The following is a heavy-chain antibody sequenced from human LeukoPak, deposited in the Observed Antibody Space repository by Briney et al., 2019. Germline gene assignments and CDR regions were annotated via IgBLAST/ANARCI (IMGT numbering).Heavy chain of an antibody. V-gene: IGHV4-39*01. J-gene: IGHJ4*02. CDR3: ARSRRYYDSSGPLVLFDY. D-gene: IGHD3-22*01. CDR2: IYYSGST. CDR1: GGSISSSSYY. Sequence: SETLSLTCTVSGGSISSSSYYWSWIRQPPGKGLEWIGSIYYSGSTYYNPSLKSRVAISVDTSKNQFSLRLNSVTAADTAVYYCARSRRYYDSSGPLVLFDYWGQGTLVTVSS.